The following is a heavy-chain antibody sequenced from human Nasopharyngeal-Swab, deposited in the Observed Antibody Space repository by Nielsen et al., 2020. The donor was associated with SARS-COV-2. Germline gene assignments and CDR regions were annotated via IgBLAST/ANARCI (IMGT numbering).Heavy chain of an antibody. Sequence: GGSLRLSCEVSGFSVSYNYMSWVRQAPGKGLEWVAVIYIRGETHYQDSVRGRLTISRDHSKNMVNLQLNSLRAEDTALYYCARMDFIASRDYWGQGTLVTVSS. D-gene: IGHD6-13*01. CDR3: ARMDFIASRDY. CDR1: GFSVSYNY. J-gene: IGHJ4*02. CDR2: IYIRGET. V-gene: IGHV3-53*01.